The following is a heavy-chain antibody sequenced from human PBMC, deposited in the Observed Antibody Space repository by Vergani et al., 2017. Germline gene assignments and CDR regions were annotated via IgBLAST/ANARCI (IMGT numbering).Heavy chain of an antibody. CDR1: GDSISSGVYY. J-gene: IGHJ4*02. Sequence: QVQLQESGPGLVKPSQTLSLICSVSGDSISSGVYYWNWIRQHPGKGLEWIGYIYSTGSTHHNPSLRRRINMSVDTSKNQFSLKLNSVTAADTAMYYCARIGGYDEGDAFRIGYFDSWGPGILVTVSS. CDR2: IYSTGST. D-gene: IGHD3-22*01. V-gene: IGHV4-31*03. CDR3: ARIGGYDEGDAFRIGYFDS.